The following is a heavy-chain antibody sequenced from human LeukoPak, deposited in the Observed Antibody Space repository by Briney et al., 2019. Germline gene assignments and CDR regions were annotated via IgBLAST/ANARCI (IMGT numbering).Heavy chain of an antibody. CDR2: IYYSGST. V-gene: IGHV4-59*01. J-gene: IGHJ4*02. CDR1: GGSISSYY. D-gene: IGHD3-10*01. Sequence: SETLSLTCTVSGGSISSYYWSWIRQPPGKGLEWIGYIYYSGSTKYNPSLKSRVTISIDTSKNQFSLKLSSVAAADTAVYYCARFSGSYSFVDYWGQGTLVTVSS. CDR3: ARFSGSYSFVDY.